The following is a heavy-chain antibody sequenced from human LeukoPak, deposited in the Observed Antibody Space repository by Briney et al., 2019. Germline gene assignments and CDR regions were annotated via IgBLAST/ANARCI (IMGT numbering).Heavy chain of an antibody. V-gene: IGHV1-2*02. D-gene: IGHD3-22*01. CDR1: GYTFTSYG. CDR3: AREWRDYYDSSGYHYFDY. CDR2: INPSSGGT. J-gene: IGHJ4*02. Sequence: ASVKVSCKASGYTFTSYGISWVRQAPGQGLEWMGWINPSSGGTNYAQKFQGRVTMTRDTSISTAYMELSRLRSDDTAVYYCAREWRDYYDSSGYHYFDYWGQGTLVTVSS.